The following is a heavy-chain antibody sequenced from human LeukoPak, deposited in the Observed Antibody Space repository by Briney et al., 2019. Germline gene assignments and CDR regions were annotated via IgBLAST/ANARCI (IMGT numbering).Heavy chain of an antibody. V-gene: IGHV3-21*01. CDR2: ISSSATYK. D-gene: IGHD3-10*01. Sequence: GGSLRLSCAASGFTFSGYGMNWVRQAPGKGLEWVSSISSSATYKWYADSVRGRFTISRDNAKKSLYLQMHSLRAEDTAVYYCARVRGGLDSVYYYNGLDVWGQGTTVTVSS. CDR1: GFTFSGYG. J-gene: IGHJ6*02. CDR3: ARVRGGLDSVYYYNGLDV.